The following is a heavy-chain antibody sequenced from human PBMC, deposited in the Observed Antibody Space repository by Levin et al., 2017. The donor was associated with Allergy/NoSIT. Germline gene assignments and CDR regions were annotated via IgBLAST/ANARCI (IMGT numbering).Heavy chain of an antibody. CDR3: GKGPHSDRSGDDGEIDF. CDR2: ISWNSGGL. D-gene: IGHD3-22*01. CDR1: GFTFDEYA. V-gene: IGHV3-9*01. J-gene: IGHJ4*02. Sequence: SLKISCATSGFTFDEYAMHWVRQAPGKGLEWVSGISWNSGGLGYADSVKGRFIISRDNAKKSLYLQMNSLRGEDTALYYCGKGPHSDRSGDDGEIDFWGQGTLVTVSS.